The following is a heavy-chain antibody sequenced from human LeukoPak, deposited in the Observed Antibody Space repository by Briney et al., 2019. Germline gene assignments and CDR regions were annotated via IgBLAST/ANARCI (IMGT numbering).Heavy chain of an antibody. D-gene: IGHD3-3*01. Sequence: ASVKVSCKASGYTFTGYYMHWVRQAPGQGLEWMGWINPNSGGTNYAQKFQGRVTMTRDTSISTAYMGLSRLRSDDTAVYYCARYAGFWSGYTAFDIWGQGTMVTVSS. V-gene: IGHV1-2*02. CDR2: INPNSGGT. J-gene: IGHJ3*02. CDR1: GYTFTGYY. CDR3: ARYAGFWSGYTAFDI.